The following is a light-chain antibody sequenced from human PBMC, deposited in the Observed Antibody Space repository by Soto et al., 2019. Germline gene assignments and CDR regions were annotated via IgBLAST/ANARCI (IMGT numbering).Light chain of an antibody. CDR3: SSYTSSRLRV. J-gene: IGLJ3*02. Sequence: QSALTQPASVSGSPGQSITISCTGTSSDVGGSNYVSWYQQYPGKAPKLMIYDVSNRPSGVSNRFSGSKSGNTASLTISGLKAEDEADYYCSSYTSSRLRVFGGGTKLTVL. CDR2: DVS. CDR1: SSDVGGSNY. V-gene: IGLV2-14*01.